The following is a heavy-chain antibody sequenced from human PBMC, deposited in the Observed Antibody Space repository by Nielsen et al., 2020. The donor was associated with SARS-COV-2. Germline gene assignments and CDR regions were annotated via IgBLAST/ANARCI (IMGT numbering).Heavy chain of an antibody. Sequence: SETLSLTCTVSGGSISSYYWGWIRQPPGKGLEWIGSIYYSGSTYYNPSLKSRVTISVDTSKNQFSLKLSSVTAADTAVYYCARPGYSSGWSYYYGMDVWGQGTTVTVSS. CDR2: IYYSGST. V-gene: IGHV4-39*01. D-gene: IGHD6-19*01. J-gene: IGHJ6*02. CDR1: GGSISSYY. CDR3: ARPGYSSGWSYYYGMDV.